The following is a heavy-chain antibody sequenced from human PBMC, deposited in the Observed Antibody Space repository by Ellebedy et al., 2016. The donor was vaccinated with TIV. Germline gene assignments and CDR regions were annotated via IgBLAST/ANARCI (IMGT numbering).Heavy chain of an antibody. J-gene: IGHJ5*02. Sequence: GESLKISCAGSGFTFSGYYMSWIRQAPGKALEWVSYISYTGDTRHYTDSVKGRFTISRDNSENTVYLQMNSLTTEDTAVYYCAKDPYGLGTYYSSGWLDPWGQGTLVTVSS. CDR2: ISYTGDTR. CDR3: AKDPYGLGTYYSSGWLDP. D-gene: IGHD3-10*01. V-gene: IGHV3-11*04. CDR1: GFTFSGYY.